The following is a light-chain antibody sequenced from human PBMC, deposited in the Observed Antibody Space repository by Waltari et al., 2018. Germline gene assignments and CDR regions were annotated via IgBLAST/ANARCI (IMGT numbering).Light chain of an antibody. CDR1: SSDVGSYNL. CDR3: CSYAGSSRV. V-gene: IGLV2-23*01. Sequence: QSALTQPASVSGSPGQSITISCTGTSSDVGSYNLVSWYQQHPGKAPKLSIYEGSKRPSGVSNRLSGSKSGNTASLTISGLQAEDEADYYCCSYAGSSRVFGGGTKLTGL. CDR2: EGS. J-gene: IGLJ3*02.